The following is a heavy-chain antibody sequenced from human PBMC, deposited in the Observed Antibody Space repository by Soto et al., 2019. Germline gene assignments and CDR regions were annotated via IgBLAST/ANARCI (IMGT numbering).Heavy chain of an antibody. D-gene: IGHD6-19*01. CDR1: GFTFSSYS. CDR2: ISSSSSNK. CDR3: ARERGSSGWYAGGWFDP. J-gene: IGHJ5*02. V-gene: IGHV3-21*01. Sequence: EVQLVESGGGLVKPGGSLRLSCAASGFTFSSYSMNWVRQAPGKGLEWVSCISSSSSNKYYADSVKGRFTISRDKAKNSLYLQMNSLRAEDTAVYYCARERGSSGWYAGGWFDPWGQGTLVTVSS.